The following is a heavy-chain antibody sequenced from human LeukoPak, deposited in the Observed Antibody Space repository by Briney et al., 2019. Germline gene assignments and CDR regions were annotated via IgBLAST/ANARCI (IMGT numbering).Heavy chain of an antibody. CDR1: GFTFSSHA. V-gene: IGHV3-30-3*01. D-gene: IGHD2-2*01. J-gene: IGHJ3*02. Sequence: GRSLRLSCAASGFTFSSHAMHWVRQAPGKGLEWVAVISYDGSNKYYADSVEGRFTISRDNSKNTLYLHMNSLRAEDTAVYYCARPFLRYCSSSSCYAFDIWGQGTMVTVSS. CDR2: ISYDGSNK. CDR3: ARPFLRYCSSSSCYAFDI.